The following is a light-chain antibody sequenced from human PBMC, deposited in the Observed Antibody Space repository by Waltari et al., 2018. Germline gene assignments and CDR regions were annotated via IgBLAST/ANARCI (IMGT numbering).Light chain of an antibody. CDR1: QSVGRS. J-gene: IGKJ1*01. Sequence: IVLTQPPGTLSLSAGARATLSCWASQSVGRSLAWYQQKRGQAPRLLIYGASTRASGIPDRFSGSGSGTDFSLTISRLEPEDFAVYYCQHYVRLPVTFGQGTKVEIK. CDR2: GAS. V-gene: IGKV3-20*01. CDR3: QHYVRLPVT.